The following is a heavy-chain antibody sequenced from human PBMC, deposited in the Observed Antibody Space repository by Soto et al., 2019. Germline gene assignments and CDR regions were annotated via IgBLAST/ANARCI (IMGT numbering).Heavy chain of an antibody. D-gene: IGHD3-10*01. J-gene: IGHJ6*03. CDR3: AKSGIGWFGESIPYYYYYYMDV. V-gene: IGHV3-30*18. CDR1: GFIFSGYG. CDR2: ITYNGSNK. Sequence: GGSLRLSCAASGFIFSGYGMSRVRQAPGKGLEWVSAITYNGSNKYYADSVKGRFTISRDNSKNTLYLQMNSLRAEDTAVYYCAKSGIGWFGESIPYYYYYYMDVWGNGTTVTVSS.